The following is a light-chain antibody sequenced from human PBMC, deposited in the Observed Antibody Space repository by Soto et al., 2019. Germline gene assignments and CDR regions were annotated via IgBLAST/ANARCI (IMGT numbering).Light chain of an antibody. CDR1: QSVSSN. V-gene: IGKV3-15*01. Sequence: EIVMTQSPATLSVSPGERATLSCRANQSVSSNLAWYQQKTGQAPRLLIYGATTRATGIPARFSGSGSGTEFTLTISSLQSEDFAVYYCQQYNKWPPLTFGGGTKVDI. J-gene: IGKJ4*01. CDR2: GAT. CDR3: QQYNKWPPLT.